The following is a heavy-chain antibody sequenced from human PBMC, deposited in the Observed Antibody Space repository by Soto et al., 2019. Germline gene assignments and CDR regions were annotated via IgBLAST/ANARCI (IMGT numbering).Heavy chain of an antibody. J-gene: IGHJ5*02. CDR1: GGSISSYY. CDR2: IYYSGST. CDR3: ARDSGTAARSWFDP. Sequence: KASETLSLTCTVSGGSISSYYWSWIRQPPGKGLEWIGYIYYSGSTNYNPSLKSRVTISVDTSKNQFSLKLSSVTAADTAVYYCARDSGTAARSWFDPWGQGTLVTVSS. V-gene: IGHV4-59*01. D-gene: IGHD6-6*01.